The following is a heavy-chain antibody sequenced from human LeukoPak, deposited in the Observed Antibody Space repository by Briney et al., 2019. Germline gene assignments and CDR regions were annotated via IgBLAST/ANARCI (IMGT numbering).Heavy chain of an antibody. Sequence: GGSLRLSCAASGFTFSGFSMSWVRQAPGKGLEWVSAISGSGGSTYYADSVKGRFTISRDNSKNTLYLQMNSLRAEDTAVYYCAKLLVVGAPRWDYWGQGTLVTVFS. CDR2: ISGSGGST. J-gene: IGHJ4*02. V-gene: IGHV3-23*01. CDR3: AKLLVVGAPRWDY. D-gene: IGHD1-26*01. CDR1: GFTFSGFS.